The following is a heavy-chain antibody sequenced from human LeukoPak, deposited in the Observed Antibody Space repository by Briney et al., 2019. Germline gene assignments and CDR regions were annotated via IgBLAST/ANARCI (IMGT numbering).Heavy chain of an antibody. Sequence: SVTVSCTASGGTFSSYAISWVRQAPGQGLEWMGGIIPIFGTANYAQKFQGRVTITADESTSTAYMELSSLRSEDTAVYYCARSVGSVALYGMDVWGQGTTVTVSS. CDR2: IIPIFGTA. CDR1: GGTFSSYA. J-gene: IGHJ6*02. D-gene: IGHD6-19*01. CDR3: ARSVGSVALYGMDV. V-gene: IGHV1-69*13.